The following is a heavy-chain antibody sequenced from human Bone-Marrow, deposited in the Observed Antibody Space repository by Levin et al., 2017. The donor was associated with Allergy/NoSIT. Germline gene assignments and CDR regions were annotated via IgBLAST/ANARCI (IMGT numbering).Heavy chain of an antibody. CDR1: GIIFSNAW. CDR2: IQSTPHGETS. J-gene: IGHJ4*01. Sequence: GESLKISGSASGIIFSNAWMSWFRQAPGRGLEWVGRIQSTPHGETSEYAGTVKVRFTISRYDSKNTLYLQMDSLTTEDTAVYYGSSLRGIWFGELPFDYWGHGILVTVSS. V-gene: IGHV3-15*01. CDR3: SSLRGIWFGELPFDY. D-gene: IGHD3-10*01.